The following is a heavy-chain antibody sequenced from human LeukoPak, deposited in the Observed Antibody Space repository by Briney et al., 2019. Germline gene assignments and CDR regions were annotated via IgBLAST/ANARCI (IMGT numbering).Heavy chain of an antibody. Sequence: SETLSLTCTVSGASISSDDYYWTWIRQPPGEGLEWIGYTYYSGTTYYKSSLRSRLMISVDTSKNQFSLRLNSVTAADTAVYYCATVKFQTVVTQGFDAFDIWGQGTMVTVSS. D-gene: IGHD4-23*01. CDR1: GASISSDDYY. J-gene: IGHJ3*02. CDR3: ATVKFQTVVTQGFDAFDI. CDR2: TYYSGTT. V-gene: IGHV4-30-4*01.